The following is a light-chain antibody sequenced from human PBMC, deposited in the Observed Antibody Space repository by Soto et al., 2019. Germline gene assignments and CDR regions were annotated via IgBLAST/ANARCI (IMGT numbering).Light chain of an antibody. J-gene: IGKJ1*01. CDR3: QHLNSSPWT. CDR1: QGIYTY. Sequence: DIQLTQSPSFLSSSVGDRVTITCRASQGIYTYLAWYQQQPGKAPELLIYAASTLQSGVPTRFSGSGSRTVFTPTSRLLQPEDFATYYCQHLNSSPWTFGQGTKVEIK. V-gene: IGKV1-9*01. CDR2: AAS.